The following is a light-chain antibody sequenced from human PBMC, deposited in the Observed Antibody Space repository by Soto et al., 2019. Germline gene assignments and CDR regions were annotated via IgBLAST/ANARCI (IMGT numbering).Light chain of an antibody. CDR1: QSVSSSD. J-gene: IGKJ2*01. CDR3: QQYDT. CDR2: SAS. Sequence: IVLTQSPGTLSLSPGERATLSCRASQSVSSSDLAWYQQKPGQAPRLLIYSASSMATVIPDRFSGSGSGTDFTLTISRLEPEDFAVYSCQQYDTFGQGTKHEIK. V-gene: IGKV3-20*01.